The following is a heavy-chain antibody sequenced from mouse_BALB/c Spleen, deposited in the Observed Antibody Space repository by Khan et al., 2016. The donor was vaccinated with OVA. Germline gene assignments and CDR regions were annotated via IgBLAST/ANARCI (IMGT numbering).Heavy chain of an antibody. CDR1: GYSFTTYY. D-gene: IGHD2-2*01. J-gene: IGHJ3*01. Sequence: VQLQQSGPELMKPGASVKISCKASGYSFTTYYIHWVIQSHGKNLEWIGILDPFSCGTTYNQKFNGKATLTADKSSSTAYIHLSNLTSEDSAVFYWTRAGSVACFTYWGQGTLATVSA. CDR2: LDPFSCGT. V-gene: IGHV1S135*01. CDR3: TRAGSVACFTY.